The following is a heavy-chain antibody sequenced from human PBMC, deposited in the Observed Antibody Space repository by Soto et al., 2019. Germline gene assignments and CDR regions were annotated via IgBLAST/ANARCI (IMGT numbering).Heavy chain of an antibody. D-gene: IGHD4-17*01. CDR2: IKSKTDGGTT. CDR1: GFTFSNAW. V-gene: IGHV3-15*07. J-gene: IGHJ6*02. Sequence: GGSMRLSCAASGFTFSNAWMNWVRQAPGKGLEWVGRIKSKTDGGTTDYAAPVKGRFTISRDDSKNTLYLQMNSLKTEDTAVYYCTTDPYGDYGMDVWGQGTTVTVSS. CDR3: TTDPYGDYGMDV.